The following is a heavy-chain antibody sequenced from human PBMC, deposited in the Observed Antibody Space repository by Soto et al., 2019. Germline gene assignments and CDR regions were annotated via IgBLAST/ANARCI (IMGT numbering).Heavy chain of an antibody. V-gene: IGHV1-2*04. D-gene: IGHD4-17*01. J-gene: IGHJ4*02. Sequence: ASVKVSCKTSGYSFTDYKLHWVRQAPGQGLEWMGWVDSHGGGSNSAQIFQGSVTMTWDTSITTAYLHLTRLRTNDTATYFCATWVDYGDFEGFDFWGQGTLVTVSS. CDR3: ATWVDYGDFEGFDF. CDR1: GYSFTDYK. CDR2: VDSHGGGS.